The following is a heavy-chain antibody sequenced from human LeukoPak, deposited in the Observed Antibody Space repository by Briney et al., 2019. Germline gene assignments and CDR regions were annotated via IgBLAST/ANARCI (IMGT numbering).Heavy chain of an antibody. CDR3: ATRISMIVEDC. Sequence: GGSLRLSCAASGFTFSNYAMSWVRQAPGKGLEWVSAISGSGSSTYYADSVKGRFTISRDNSKNTLYLQMNSPRAEDTAIYYCATRISMIVEDCWGQGTLVTVSS. CDR1: GFTFSNYA. D-gene: IGHD3-22*01. V-gene: IGHV3-23*01. CDR2: ISGSGSST. J-gene: IGHJ4*02.